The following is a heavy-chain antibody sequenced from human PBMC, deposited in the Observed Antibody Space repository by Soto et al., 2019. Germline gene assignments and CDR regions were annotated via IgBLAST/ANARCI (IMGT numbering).Heavy chain of an antibody. Sequence: QVQLVESGGGVVQPGRSLRLSCAASGFTFSSYGMHWVRQAPGKGLEWVAVISYDGSNKYYADSVKGRFTISRDNSKNTLYLQMNSLRAEDTAVYYCAKDKVVVVAATRRRSYGMDVWGQGTTVTVSS. J-gene: IGHJ6*02. CDR3: AKDKVVVVAATRRRSYGMDV. CDR1: GFTFSSYG. CDR2: ISYDGSNK. D-gene: IGHD2-15*01. V-gene: IGHV3-30*18.